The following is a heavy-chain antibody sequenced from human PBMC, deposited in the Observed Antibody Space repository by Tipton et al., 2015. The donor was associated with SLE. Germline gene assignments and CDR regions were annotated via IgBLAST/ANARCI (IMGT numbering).Heavy chain of an antibody. J-gene: IGHJ4*02. CDR2: VYHSGST. CDR1: GYSISSDYY. Sequence: TLSLTCTVSGYSISSDYYWGWIRQPPGKGLEWIGSVYHSGSTYYNPSLKSRVTISVDTSKNQFSLKLSSVTAADTAVYYCARGISSGWWNYWGQGNLVTVSS. CDR3: ARGISSGWWNY. D-gene: IGHD6-19*01. V-gene: IGHV4-38-2*02.